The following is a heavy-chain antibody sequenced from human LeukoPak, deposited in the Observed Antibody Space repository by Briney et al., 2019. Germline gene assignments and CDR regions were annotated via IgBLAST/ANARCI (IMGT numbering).Heavy chain of an antibody. Sequence: PGGSLRLSCAASGFTFSSYSMNWVHQAPGKGLEWVSYISSSSSTIYYADSVKGRFTISRDNAKNSLYLQMNSLRAEDTAVYYCARGVGYYYDSSGYSEVPWGQGTLVTVSS. CDR1: GFTFSSYS. D-gene: IGHD3-22*01. V-gene: IGHV3-48*01. CDR2: ISSSSSTI. CDR3: ARGVGYYYDSSGYSEVP. J-gene: IGHJ5*02.